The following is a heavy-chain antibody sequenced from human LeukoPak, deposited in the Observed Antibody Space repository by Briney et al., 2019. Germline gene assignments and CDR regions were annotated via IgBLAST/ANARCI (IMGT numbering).Heavy chain of an antibody. Sequence: ASVKVSCKASGYTFSDYYMHWVRQAPGQGPEWMGWINPNTGDTMYTQKLQGRVTMIRDRSITTYYMELSRLRSDDTAVYYCAREPMAMVYYYYMDVWGKGTTVTISS. CDR3: AREPMAMVYYYYMDV. CDR2: INPNTGDT. CDR1: GYTFSDYY. V-gene: IGHV1-2*02. J-gene: IGHJ6*03. D-gene: IGHD5-18*01.